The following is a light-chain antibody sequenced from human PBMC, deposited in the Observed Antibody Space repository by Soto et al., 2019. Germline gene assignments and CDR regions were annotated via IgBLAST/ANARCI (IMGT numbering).Light chain of an antibody. V-gene: IGKV1-9*01. CDR1: QGISSY. J-gene: IGKJ1*01. CDR2: DAS. Sequence: DIQLTQSPSFLSASVGDRVTITWRASQGISSYLAWYQQKPGKAPKLLIYDASNLESGVPSTFSGSGSGTEFTLTISSLQPDDFATYYCQHYNSYSEAFGQGTKVDIK. CDR3: QHYNSYSEA.